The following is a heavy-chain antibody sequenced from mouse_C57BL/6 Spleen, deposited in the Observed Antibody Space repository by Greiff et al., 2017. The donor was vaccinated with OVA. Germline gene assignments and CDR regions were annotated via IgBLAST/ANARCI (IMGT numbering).Heavy chain of an antibody. Sequence: QVHVKQPGAELVKPGASVKMSCKASGYTFTSYWITWVKQRPGQGLEWIGDIYPGSGSTNYNEKFKSKATLTVDTSSSTAYMQLSSLTSEDSAVYYCLITTVVADYFDYWGQGTTLTVSS. D-gene: IGHD1-1*01. CDR2: IYPGSGST. V-gene: IGHV1-55*01. CDR3: LITTVVADYFDY. J-gene: IGHJ2*01. CDR1: GYTFTSYW.